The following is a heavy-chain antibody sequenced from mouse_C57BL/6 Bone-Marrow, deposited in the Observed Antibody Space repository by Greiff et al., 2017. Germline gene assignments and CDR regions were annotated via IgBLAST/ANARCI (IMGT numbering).Heavy chain of an antibody. Sequence: EVQLQQSGAELVRPGASVKLSCTASGFNIKDYYMHWVKPRPEQGLEWIGRIDPEDGDTEYAPKFQGKATMTADTSSNTAYLQLSSLTSEDTAVYYCIIYYYGSSYWYFDVWGTGTTVTVSS. D-gene: IGHD1-1*01. J-gene: IGHJ1*03. CDR3: IIYYYGSSYWYFDV. CDR2: IDPEDGDT. V-gene: IGHV14-1*01. CDR1: GFNIKDYY.